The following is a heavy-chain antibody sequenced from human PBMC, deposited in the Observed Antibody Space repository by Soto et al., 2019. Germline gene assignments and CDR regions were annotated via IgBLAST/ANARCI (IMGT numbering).Heavy chain of an antibody. V-gene: IGHV4-59*01. J-gene: IGHJ5*02. Sequence: KPSETLSLTCTVSGGSISSNYWTWIRQPPGKGLEWIGYVYNIVSTNYNPSLKSRVTTSEASSKTQFSLKVNSMTAADTAVYYCARYRREAVAEYTLDIWGQGILVTVSS. CDR3: ARYRREAVAEYTLDI. CDR2: VYNIVST. D-gene: IGHD6-13*01. CDR1: GGSISSNY.